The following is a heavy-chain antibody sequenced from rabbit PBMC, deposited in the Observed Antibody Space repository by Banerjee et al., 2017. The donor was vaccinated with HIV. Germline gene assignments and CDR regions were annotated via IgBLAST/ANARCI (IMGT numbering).Heavy chain of an antibody. V-gene: IGHV1S43*01. CDR1: GFSFSSSYW. CDR3: ARGTYGYGGYAPNL. CDR2: INIGSGSA. D-gene: IGHD6-1*01. J-gene: IGHJ4*01. Sequence: QSLEESGGDLVKPEGSLTLTCTASGFSFSSSYWICWVRQAPGKGLEWIGCINIGSGSAYYASWVNGRCTISRSTSLNTVDLKMTSLTAADTATYFCARGTYGYGGYAPNLWGQGTLVTVS.